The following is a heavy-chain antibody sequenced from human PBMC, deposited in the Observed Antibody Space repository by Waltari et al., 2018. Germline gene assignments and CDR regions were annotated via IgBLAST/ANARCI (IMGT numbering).Heavy chain of an antibody. CDR2: IRYDGSNK. J-gene: IGHJ6*02. CDR3: AKEPLTIFGVNYGMDV. V-gene: IGHV3-30*02. CDR1: GFTFSSYG. D-gene: IGHD3-3*01. Sequence: QVQLVESGGGVVQPGGSLRLSCAASGFTFSSYGMHWVRQAPGKGLEWVAFIRYDGSNKYYADSVKGRFTISRDNSKNTLYLQMNSLRAEDTAVYYCAKEPLTIFGVNYGMDVWGQGTTVTVSS.